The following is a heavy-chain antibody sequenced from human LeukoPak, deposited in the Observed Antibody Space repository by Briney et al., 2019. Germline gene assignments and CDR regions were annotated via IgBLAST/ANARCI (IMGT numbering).Heavy chain of an antibody. CDR1: GFTLSPYW. Sequence: GGSLRLSCAASGFTLSPYWMHWVRQAPGRGLVWVSRINGDGSSTGYADSVKGRFTISRDNAKNTLYLQMNSLRAEDTAVYYCAREASPGRLDYWGQGTLVTVSS. CDR2: INGDGSST. CDR3: AREASPGRLDY. J-gene: IGHJ4*02. V-gene: IGHV3-74*01.